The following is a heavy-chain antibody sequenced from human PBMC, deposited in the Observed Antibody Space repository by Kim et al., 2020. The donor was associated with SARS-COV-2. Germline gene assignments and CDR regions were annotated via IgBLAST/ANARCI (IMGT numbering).Heavy chain of an antibody. CDR2: ISSNTGSTI. V-gene: IGHV3-48*02. CDR3: VRDEDGNFDFDY. J-gene: IGHJ4*02. Sequence: GGSPRLSCEASGFTFSRFGMNWVRQAPGQGLEWISFISSNTGSTITYADSVKGRFTNSRDNGKNSLYLQMNSLTDEDTAVYYCVRDEDGNFDFDYWGQGTLVTVSS. CDR1: GFTFSRFG.